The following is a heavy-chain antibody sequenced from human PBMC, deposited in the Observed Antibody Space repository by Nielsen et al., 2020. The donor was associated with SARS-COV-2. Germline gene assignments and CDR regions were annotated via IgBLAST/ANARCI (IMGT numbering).Heavy chain of an antibody. Sequence: SETLSLTCTVSGGSISRRGFSWSWIRQPPGKGLEWIGYIYHSGSTNYNPSLQSRVTISIDRSKNQFSLKLSSVTAADTAVYYCASRYCGSASCYPFDYWGQGTLVTVSS. V-gene: IGHV4-30-2*01. J-gene: IGHJ4*02. CDR3: ASRYCGSASCYPFDY. D-gene: IGHD2-2*01. CDR1: GGSISRRGFS. CDR2: IYHSGST.